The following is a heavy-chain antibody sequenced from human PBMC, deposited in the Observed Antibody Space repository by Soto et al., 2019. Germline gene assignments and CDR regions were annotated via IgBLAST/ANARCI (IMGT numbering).Heavy chain of an antibody. Sequence: PSETLSLTCTVSGGSISSYYWSWIRHPPGKGLEWIGYIYYSGSTNYNPSLKSRVTISVDTSKNQFSLKLSSVTAADTAVYYCARLAAGLGVGWFDPGGQGT. V-gene: IGHV4-59*01. CDR2: IYYSGST. CDR1: GGSISSYY. J-gene: IGHJ5*02. CDR3: ARLAAGLGVGWFDP. D-gene: IGHD6-13*01.